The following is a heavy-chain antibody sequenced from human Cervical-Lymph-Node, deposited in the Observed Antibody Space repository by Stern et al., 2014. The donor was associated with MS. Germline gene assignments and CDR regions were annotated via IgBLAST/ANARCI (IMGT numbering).Heavy chain of an antibody. CDR2: IYYSGST. V-gene: IGHV4-59*01. CDR1: GGSITNYY. Sequence: QVQLVQSGPGLMKPSETLSLTCTVSGGSITNYYFSWIRQPPGHGLEWIGYIYYSGSTNYNPSLKSRVTISVGTAKNQFSLKLSSVTAADTAVYYCARDKGMFFLWGQGTLVTVSS. D-gene: IGHD2/OR15-2a*01. J-gene: IGHJ4*01. CDR3: ARDKGMFFL.